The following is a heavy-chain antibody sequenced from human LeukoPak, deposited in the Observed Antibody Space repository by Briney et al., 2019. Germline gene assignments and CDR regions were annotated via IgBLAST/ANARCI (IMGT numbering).Heavy chain of an antibody. CDR1: GFIYSDWW. V-gene: IGHV3-7*01. J-gene: IGHJ4*02. CDR3: TRISLAEGLEF. Sequence: PGGSLRLSCVASGFIYSDWWMNWVRQAPGKGLEWVANINTDGTGKYYVDSVKGRFTVSRDNTKNSLYLGMASLKAEDTAVYYCTRISLAEGLEFWGQGILVTVSS. CDR2: INTDGTGK.